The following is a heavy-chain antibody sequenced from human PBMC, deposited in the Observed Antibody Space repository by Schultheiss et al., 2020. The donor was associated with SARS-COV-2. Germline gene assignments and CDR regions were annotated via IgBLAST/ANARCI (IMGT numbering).Heavy chain of an antibody. CDR3: AREWTAAPFDY. CDR2: IYTSGNT. D-gene: IGHD2-2*01. V-gene: IGHV4-4*07. Sequence: SQTLSLTCTVSSDSISNYYWSWIRQPPGKGLEWIGRIYTSGNTNYNPSLKSRVTMSVDTSKNQFSLKLSSVTAADTAVYYCAREWTAAPFDYWGQGTLVTVSS. J-gene: IGHJ4*02. CDR1: SDSISNYY.